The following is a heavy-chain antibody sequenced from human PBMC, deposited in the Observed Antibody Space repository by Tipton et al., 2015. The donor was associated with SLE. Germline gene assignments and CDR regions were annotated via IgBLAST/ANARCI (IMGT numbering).Heavy chain of an antibody. CDR1: GGSISSGTYY. J-gene: IGHJ4*02. V-gene: IGHV4-61*02. CDR2: IYTSAST. Sequence: TLSLTCTVSGGSISSGTYYWSWIRQPAGKGLEWIGRIYTSASTNYNPSLKSRVTISIDTSKNQFSLKLSSVTAADTAVYYCATTGEGFFGYWGQGTLVTVSS. CDR3: ATTGEGFFGY. D-gene: IGHD7-27*01.